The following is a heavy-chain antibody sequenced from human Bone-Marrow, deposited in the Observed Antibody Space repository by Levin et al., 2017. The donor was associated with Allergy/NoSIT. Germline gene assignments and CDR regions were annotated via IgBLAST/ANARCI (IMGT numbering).Heavy chain of an antibody. J-gene: IGHJ5*02. CDR1: GYTFDSHH. Sequence: ASVKVSCKASGYTFDSHHINWVRQAPGQGLEWVGWINAYNGDTNYAQKVQGRITLTTDTSTRTAYMELRSLRSDDTAVYYCARATGSYSGDDPWGQGTLVTVSS. D-gene: IGHD1-26*01. CDR2: INAYNGDT. CDR3: ARATGSYSGDDP. V-gene: IGHV1-18*01.